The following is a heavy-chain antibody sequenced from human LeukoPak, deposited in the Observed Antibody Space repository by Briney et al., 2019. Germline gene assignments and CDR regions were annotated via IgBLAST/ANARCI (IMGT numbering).Heavy chain of an antibody. CDR2: FSGDGGST. CDR3: AKDIRYFDSSGYDGVNSEGYFDY. D-gene: IGHD3-22*01. V-gene: IGHV3-43*02. CDR1: GSPFDDYA. Sequence: GPLSLSCAASGSPFDDYAMHWVRQAPGKGLEWVSLFSGDGGSTYYADSVKGRLTTSEENCTHSLHLQMNSLRTEDTALYYCAKDIRYFDSSGYDGVNSEGYFDYWGQATLATVSS. J-gene: IGHJ4*02.